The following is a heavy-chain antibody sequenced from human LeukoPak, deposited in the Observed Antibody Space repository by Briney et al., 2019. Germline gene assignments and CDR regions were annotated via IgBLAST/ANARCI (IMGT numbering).Heavy chain of an antibody. CDR3: AKEVYGSGSYWGMDV. V-gene: IGHV3-9*01. Sequence: PGRSLRLSCAASGFTFDDYAMHWVRHAPGKGLAWVSGISWNSGSIGYADSVKGRFTISRDNAKNSLYLQMNSLRAEDTALYYCAKEVYGSGSYWGMDVWGQGTTVTVSS. CDR2: ISWNSGSI. CDR1: GFTFDDYA. D-gene: IGHD3-10*01. J-gene: IGHJ6*02.